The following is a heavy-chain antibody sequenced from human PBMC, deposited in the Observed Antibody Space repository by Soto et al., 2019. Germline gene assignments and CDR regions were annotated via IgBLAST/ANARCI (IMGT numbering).Heavy chain of an antibody. CDR2: IYTSGST. CDR3: ARAGHTVRGVIIPIYYYGMDV. V-gene: IGHV4-4*07. CDR1: GGSISSYY. J-gene: IGHJ6*02. Sequence: SETLSLTCTVSGGSISSYYWSWIRQPAGKGLEWIGRIYTSGSTNYNPSLKSRVTMSVDTSKNQFSLKLSSVTAADTAVYYCARAGHTVRGVIIPIYYYGMDVWGQGTTVTVS. D-gene: IGHD3-10*01.